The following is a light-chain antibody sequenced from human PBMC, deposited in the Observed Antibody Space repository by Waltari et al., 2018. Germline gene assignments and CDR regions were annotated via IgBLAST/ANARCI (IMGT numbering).Light chain of an antibody. V-gene: IGKV3-15*01. CDR3: QHYSNWPFT. J-gene: IGKJ3*01. CDR1: QSVSSS. CDR2: GAS. Sequence: EIVLTQSPATLSLSPGERATLSCRASQSVSSSLAWSQQKPGQTPRLIIYGASSRATGIPDRISGSGSGTDFTLTISSLEPEDFAVYSCQHYSNWPFTFGPGTKLDIK.